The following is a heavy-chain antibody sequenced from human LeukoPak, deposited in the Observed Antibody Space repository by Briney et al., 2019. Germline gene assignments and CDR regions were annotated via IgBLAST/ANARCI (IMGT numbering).Heavy chain of an antibody. J-gene: IGHJ4*02. CDR1: GFTFSSYG. D-gene: IGHD1-26*01. CDR3: AKRYSVDWYYFDY. V-gene: IGHV3-30*18. Sequence: GRSLRLSCAASGFTFSSYGMHRVRQAPGKGLEWVAVISSDGSNKYYADSVKGRFTISRDNSKNTLYLQMNSLRADDTAVYYCAKRYSVDWYYFDYWGQGTLVTVSS. CDR2: ISSDGSNK.